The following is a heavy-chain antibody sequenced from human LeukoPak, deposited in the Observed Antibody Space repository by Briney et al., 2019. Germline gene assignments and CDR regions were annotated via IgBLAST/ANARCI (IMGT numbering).Heavy chain of an antibody. Sequence: ASVKVSCKASGYTFTSYGISWVRQAPGQGLEWMGWISAYNGNTNYAQKLQGRGTMTTDTSTSTAYMELKSLRSDDTAVYYCARDLASSSWFSGSYYAFDYWGQGTLVTVSS. D-gene: IGHD1-26*01. J-gene: IGHJ4*02. CDR1: GYTFTSYG. V-gene: IGHV1-18*01. CDR3: ARDLASSSWFSGSYYAFDY. CDR2: ISAYNGNT.